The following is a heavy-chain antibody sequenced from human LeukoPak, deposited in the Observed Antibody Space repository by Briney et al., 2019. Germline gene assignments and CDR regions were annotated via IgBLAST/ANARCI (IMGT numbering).Heavy chain of an antibody. D-gene: IGHD3-22*01. CDR2: RDHDGRR. V-gene: IGHV4-4*02. J-gene: IGHJ4*02. Sequence: SETLSLTCAVSGDSIRSDSSWIWVRQAPGKGLEWIGERDHDGRRTYNPSLKSRVGISRDESENQFSLELTAVTAADTAVYFCARDASNGYYFDYWGQGILVTVSS. CDR3: ARDASNGYYFDY. CDR1: GDSIRSDSS.